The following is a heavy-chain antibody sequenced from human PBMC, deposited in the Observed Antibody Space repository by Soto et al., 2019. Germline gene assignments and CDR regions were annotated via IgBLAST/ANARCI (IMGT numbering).Heavy chain of an antibody. Sequence: RLSCAAAGFTFSSFEMNWVRQAPGKGLEWVSYITSSGSTIYYADSVKGRFTISRDNAKNSLYLQMNSLRAEDTAVYYCARDWYYDSSHDAFDIWGQGTMVTVSS. CDR2: ITSSGSTI. D-gene: IGHD3-22*01. CDR1: GFTFSSFE. J-gene: IGHJ3*02. V-gene: IGHV3-48*03. CDR3: ARDWYYDSSHDAFDI.